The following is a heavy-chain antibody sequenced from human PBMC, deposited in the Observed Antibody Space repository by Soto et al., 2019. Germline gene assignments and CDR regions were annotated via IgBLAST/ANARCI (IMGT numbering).Heavy chain of an antibody. CDR2: INHSGST. Sequence: PSETLSLTCAVYGGSFSGYYWSWIRQPPGKGLEWIGEINHSGSTNYNPSLKSRVTISVDTSKNQFSLKLSSVTAADTAVYYCARGPITMVRGVMGTRYYYGMDVWGQGTMVTVSS. CDR1: GGSFSGYY. D-gene: IGHD3-10*01. V-gene: IGHV4-34*01. J-gene: IGHJ6*02. CDR3: ARGPITMVRGVMGTRYYYGMDV.